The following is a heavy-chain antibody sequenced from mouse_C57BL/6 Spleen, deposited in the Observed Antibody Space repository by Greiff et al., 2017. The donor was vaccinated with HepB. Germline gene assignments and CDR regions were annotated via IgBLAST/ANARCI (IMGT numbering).Heavy chain of an antibody. CDR3: ASDGYYGDYFDY. Sequence: VQLQQSGAELVKPGASVKLSCKASGYTFTSYWMHWVKQRPGQGLEWIGMIHPNSGSTNYNEKFKSKATLTVDKSSSTAYMQLSSLTSEDSAVYYCASDGYYGDYFDYWGQGTTLTVSS. J-gene: IGHJ2*01. CDR2: IHPNSGST. D-gene: IGHD2-3*01. V-gene: IGHV1-64*01. CDR1: GYTFTSYW.